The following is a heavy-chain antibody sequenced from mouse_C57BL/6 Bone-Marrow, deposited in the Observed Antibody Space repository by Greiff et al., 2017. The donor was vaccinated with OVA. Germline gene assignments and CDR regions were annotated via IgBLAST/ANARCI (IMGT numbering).Heavy chain of an antibody. J-gene: IGHJ3*01. CDR3: ARPRSFAY. CDR1: GFTFSSYG. CDR2: ISSGGSYT. V-gene: IGHV5-6*01. Sequence: EVKLVESGGDLVKPGGSLKLSCAASGFTFSSYGMSWVRQTPDKRLEWVATISSGGSYTYYPDSVKGRFTISRDNAKNTQYLQMSSLKSEDTAMYYCARPRSFAYWGQGTLVTVSA.